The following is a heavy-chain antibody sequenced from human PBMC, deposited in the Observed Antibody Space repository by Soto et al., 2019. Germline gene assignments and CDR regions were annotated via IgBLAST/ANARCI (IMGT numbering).Heavy chain of an antibody. D-gene: IGHD2-15*01. Sequence: GSLRLSCAASGFTFSSYSMNWVRQAPGKGLEWVSSISSSSSYIYYADSVKGRFTISRDNAKNSLYLQMNSLRAEDTAVYYCARDLEGSCSGGSCYSRAFDIWGQGTMVTVSS. CDR3: ARDLEGSCSGGSCYSRAFDI. V-gene: IGHV3-21*01. J-gene: IGHJ3*02. CDR2: ISSSSSYI. CDR1: GFTFSSYS.